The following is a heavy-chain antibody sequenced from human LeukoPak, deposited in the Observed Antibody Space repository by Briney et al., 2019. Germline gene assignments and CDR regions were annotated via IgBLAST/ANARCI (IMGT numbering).Heavy chain of an antibody. CDR2: IYYSGST. D-gene: IGHD4-17*01. CDR3: VTVTTVLHYAFDI. V-gene: IGHV4-39*01. Sequence: SETLSLTCTVSGGSISSSSYYWGWIRQPPGKGLEWIGSIYYSGSTYYNPSLKSRVTISVDTSKNQFSLKLSSVTAADTAVYYCVTVTTVLHYAFDIWGQGTMVTVSS. CDR1: GGSISSSSYY. J-gene: IGHJ3*02.